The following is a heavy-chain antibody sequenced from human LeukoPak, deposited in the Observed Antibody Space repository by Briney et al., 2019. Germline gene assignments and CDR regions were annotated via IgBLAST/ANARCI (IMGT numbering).Heavy chain of an antibody. J-gene: IGHJ6*02. CDR1: GGSLSGYY. Sequence: PSETLSLTCAVYGGSLSGYYWSWIRQPPGKGLEWIGEINHSGSTNYNPSLKSRVTISVDTSKNQFSLKLSSVTAADTAVYYCARGHAYCSSPSCLWWRPSGMDVCGQGATVTVSS. CDR3: ARGHAYCSSPSCLWWRPSGMDV. CDR2: INHSGST. D-gene: IGHD2-2*01. V-gene: IGHV4-34*01.